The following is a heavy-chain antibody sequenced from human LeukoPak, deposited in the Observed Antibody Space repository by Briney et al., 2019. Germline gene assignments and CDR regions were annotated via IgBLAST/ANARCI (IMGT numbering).Heavy chain of an antibody. V-gene: IGHV3-64*04. CDR3: AKVTRYCSGGSCYPLMIDY. D-gene: IGHD2-15*01. Sequence: GGSLRLSCSVSGFTFSTYVMHWVRQAPGKGLEYVSAISSNGDNTYYADSVKGRFTISRDNPKNTLYVQMNSLRAEDTAVYYCAKVTRYCSGGSCYPLMIDYWGQGTLVTVSS. J-gene: IGHJ4*02. CDR2: ISSNGDNT. CDR1: GFTFSTYV.